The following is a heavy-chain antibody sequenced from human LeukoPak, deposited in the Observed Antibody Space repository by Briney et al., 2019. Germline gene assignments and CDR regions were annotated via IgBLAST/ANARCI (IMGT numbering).Heavy chain of an antibody. CDR2: IYHSGST. Sequence: SETLSLTCAVSGGSISSGGYSWSWIQQPPGKGLEWIGYIYHSGSTYYNPSLKSRVTISVDRSKNQFSLKLSSVTAADTAVYYCARWGVPAAAGTGGYWGQGTLVTVSS. D-gene: IGHD6-13*01. CDR1: GGSISSGGYS. V-gene: IGHV4-30-2*01. CDR3: ARWGVPAAAGTGGY. J-gene: IGHJ4*02.